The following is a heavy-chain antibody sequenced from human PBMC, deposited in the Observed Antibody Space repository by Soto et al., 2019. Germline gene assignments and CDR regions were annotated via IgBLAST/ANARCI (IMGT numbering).Heavy chain of an antibody. D-gene: IGHD6-19*01. CDR1: GFTFSNYW. CDR3: ARVAVGRYDFDS. CDR2: INSDGSTT. V-gene: IGHV3-74*01. Sequence: EVLLVESGGGLVQPGGSLRLSCAASGFTFSNYWMHWVRQAPGKGLVWVSRINSDGSTTSYADSVKGRFTISRDNAKNTLYLQMNSLRVEDTAVYFCARVAVGRYDFDSWGQATLVPVSS. J-gene: IGHJ4*02.